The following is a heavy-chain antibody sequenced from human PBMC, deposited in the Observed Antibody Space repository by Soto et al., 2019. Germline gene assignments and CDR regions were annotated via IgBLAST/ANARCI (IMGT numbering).Heavy chain of an antibody. CDR2: IIPIFGTA. Sequence: QVQLVQSGAEVKKPGSSVKVSCKASGGTFSSYAISWVRQAPGQGLEWMGGIIPIFGTANYAEKFQARVTITAGETTCAANMELRSLRSVATAVYECARGWANDEPWGYCCCGMDCWGQGTPVTVSS. V-gene: IGHV1-69*01. J-gene: IGHJ6*02. CDR1: GGTFSSYA. CDR3: ARGWANDEPWGYCCCGMDC. D-gene: IGHD3-16*01.